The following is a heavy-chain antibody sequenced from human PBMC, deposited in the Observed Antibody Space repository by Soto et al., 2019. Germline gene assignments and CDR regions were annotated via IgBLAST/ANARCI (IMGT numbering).Heavy chain of an antibody. CDR2: FDPEDGET. CDR1: GYTLTELS. J-gene: IGHJ3*02. V-gene: IGHV1-24*01. Sequence: ASVKVSGKVSGYTLTELSMHWVRQAPGKGLEWMGGFDPEDGETIYAQKFQGRVTMTEDTSTDTAYMELSSLRSEDTAVYYCATVGPYDSSGYYAYDAFDIWGQGTMVTVSS. D-gene: IGHD3-22*01. CDR3: ATVGPYDSSGYYAYDAFDI.